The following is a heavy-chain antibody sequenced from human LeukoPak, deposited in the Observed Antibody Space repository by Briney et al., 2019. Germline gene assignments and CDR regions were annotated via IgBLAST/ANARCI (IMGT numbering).Heavy chain of an antibody. CDR1: GFTFSNYN. D-gene: IGHD6-19*01. V-gene: IGHV3-30*18. CDR3: AKLPTVAATLAASGY. J-gene: IGHJ4*02. Sequence: GGSLRLSCAASGFTFSNYNMNWVRQAPGKGLEWVAVMSYDGSNKYYADSVKGRFTISRDNSKNTLNLQMNSLRTEDTAVYYCAKLPTVAATLAASGYWGQGTLVTVSS. CDR2: MSYDGSNK.